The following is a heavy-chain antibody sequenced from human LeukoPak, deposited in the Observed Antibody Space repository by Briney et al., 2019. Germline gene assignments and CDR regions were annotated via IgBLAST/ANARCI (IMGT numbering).Heavy chain of an antibody. J-gene: IGHJ5*02. CDR2: IYHRGST. Sequence: SETLSLTCTVSGYSISNGYYWGWIRQPPGKGLEWVGSIYHRGSTFYNPSLRNRVTISLDRSKKKFSLKLSSVTAADTAVYYCARGVVAAAGINWFDPWGQGTLVTVSS. CDR1: GYSISNGYY. CDR3: ARGVVAAAGINWFDP. V-gene: IGHV4-38-2*02. D-gene: IGHD6-13*01.